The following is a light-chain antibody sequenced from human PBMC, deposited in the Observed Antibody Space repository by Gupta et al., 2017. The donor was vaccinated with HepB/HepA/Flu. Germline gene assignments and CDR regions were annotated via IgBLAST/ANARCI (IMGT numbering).Light chain of an antibody. Sequence: ALGQSVTISCTGTSDDPADYNFVSWYQQYPDNAPRLVIYDVTRRPSGVPDRFSGSKVANTASLSISGLQADDEADYYCSSYAGSNTWVFGGGTKLTVL. J-gene: IGLJ3*02. CDR3: SSYAGSNTWV. CDR2: DVT. V-gene: IGLV2-11*03. CDR1: SDDPADYNF.